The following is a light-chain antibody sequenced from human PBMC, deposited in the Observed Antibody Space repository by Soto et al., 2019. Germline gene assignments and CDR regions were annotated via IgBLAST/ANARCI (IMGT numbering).Light chain of an antibody. CDR2: DVT. V-gene: IGLV2-11*01. CDR1: STDVGIYNY. CDR3: CSYAGNYTWL. J-gene: IGLJ2*01. Sequence: QSVLTQPRSVSGSPGQSVTVSCTGTSTDVGIYNYVSWYQQRPGTAPKVMIYDVTKRPSGVPDRFSGSKSANTASLTISGLQADDEADYYCCSYAGNYTWLFGGGTKVTLL.